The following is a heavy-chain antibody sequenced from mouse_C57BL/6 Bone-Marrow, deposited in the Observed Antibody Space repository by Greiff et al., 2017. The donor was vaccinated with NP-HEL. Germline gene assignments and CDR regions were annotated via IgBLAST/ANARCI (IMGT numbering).Heavy chain of an antibody. D-gene: IGHD5-1-1*01. CDR3: AKYSFAY. CDR1: GFTFSSYA. V-gene: IGHV5-4*01. J-gene: IGHJ3*01. CDR2: ISDGGSYT. Sequence: VQLKESGGGLVKPGGSLKLSCAASGFTFSSYAMSWVRQTPEKRLEWVATISDGGSYTYYPDNVKGRFTISRDNAKNNLYLQMSHLKSEDTAMYYCAKYSFAYWGQGTLVTVSA.